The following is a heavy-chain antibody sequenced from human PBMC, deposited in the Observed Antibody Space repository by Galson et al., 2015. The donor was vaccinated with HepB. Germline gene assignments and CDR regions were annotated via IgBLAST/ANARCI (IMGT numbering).Heavy chain of an antibody. V-gene: IGHV3-23*01. J-gene: IGHJ4*02. CDR2: MNGVGSNI. Sequence: SLRLSCAASGFTFGTYAMSWVRQVPGKGLEWASAMNGVGSNIYYADSVKGRFTISRDNSKNTLFLQMNSLRAEDTALYYCAKFRGSGGWTQYSFEYWGPGILVTVSS. CDR1: GFTFGTYA. D-gene: IGHD2-15*01. CDR3: AKFRGSGGWTQYSFEY.